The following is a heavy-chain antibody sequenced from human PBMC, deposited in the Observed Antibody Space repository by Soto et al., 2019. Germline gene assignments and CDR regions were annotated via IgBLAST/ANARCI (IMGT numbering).Heavy chain of an antibody. CDR2: TKNKANSYTT. J-gene: IGHJ2*01. Sequence: PGGSLRLSCAASEFTFSDHYMDLVRQAPGKGLEWVGRTKNKANSYTTEYAASVKGRFTISRDDSKNSLYLQMNSLKTEDTAVYYCASSLSGYNYWYFDLWGRGTLVTVSS. V-gene: IGHV3-72*01. CDR1: EFTFSDHY. CDR3: ASSLSGYNYWYFDL. D-gene: IGHD3-22*01.